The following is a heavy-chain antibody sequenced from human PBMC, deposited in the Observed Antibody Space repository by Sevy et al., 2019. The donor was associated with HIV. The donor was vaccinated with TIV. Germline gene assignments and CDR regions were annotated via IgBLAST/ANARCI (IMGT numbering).Heavy chain of an antibody. V-gene: IGHV3-21*01. D-gene: IGHD3-10*01. CDR3: ARPYGSGSWEAFDI. J-gene: IGHJ3*02. Sequence: GGSLRLSCAASGFTFSNYRMNWVRQAPGKGLEWGSSISSSANYIYYADSLKGRFTISRDNAKNSLYLQMNSLRAEDTAVYYCARPYGSGSWEAFDIWGQGTMVTVSS. CDR1: GFTFSNYR. CDR2: ISSSANYI.